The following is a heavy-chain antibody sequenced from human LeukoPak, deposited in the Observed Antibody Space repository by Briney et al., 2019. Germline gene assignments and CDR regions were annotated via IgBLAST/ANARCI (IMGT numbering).Heavy chain of an antibody. CDR3: ARERRSYSYGTGLDY. Sequence: PGGSLRLSCAASGFTFSSYWMSWVRQAPGKGLEWVANIKQDGSEKYYVDSVKGRFTISRDNAKNSLYLQMNSLRAEDTAVYYCARERRSYSYGTGLDYWGQGTLVTVSS. CDR1: GFTFSSYW. CDR2: IKQDGSEK. J-gene: IGHJ4*02. V-gene: IGHV3-7*01. D-gene: IGHD5-18*01.